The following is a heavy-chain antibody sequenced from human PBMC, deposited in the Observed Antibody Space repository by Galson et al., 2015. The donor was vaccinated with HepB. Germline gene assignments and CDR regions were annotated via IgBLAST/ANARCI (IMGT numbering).Heavy chain of an antibody. CDR1: GFTFSDYY. CDR3: ARVKDITMVRGVISPLDY. Sequence: SLRLSCAASGFTFSDYYMSWIRQAPGKGLEWVSYISSSGSTIYYADSVKGRFTISRDNAKNSLYLQMNSLRAEDTAVYYCARVKDITMVRGVISPLDYWGQGTLVTVSS. V-gene: IGHV3-11*01. CDR2: ISSSGSTI. J-gene: IGHJ4*02. D-gene: IGHD3-10*01.